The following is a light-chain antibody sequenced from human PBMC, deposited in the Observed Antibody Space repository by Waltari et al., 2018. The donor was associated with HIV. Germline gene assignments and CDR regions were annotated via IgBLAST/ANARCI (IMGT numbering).Light chain of an antibody. J-gene: IGLJ2*01. Sequence: QSALTQPASVSGSPGQSITISCTGPSSDIGGYAYVSWYKQHPGKAPKLLIYGVSSRPSGVSNRFSGSRSGNTASLTISGLQADDEAHYYCSAYTTYSPLAVFGGGTKLTVL. CDR1: SSDIGGYAY. V-gene: IGLV2-14*01. CDR2: GVS. CDR3: SAYTTYSPLAV.